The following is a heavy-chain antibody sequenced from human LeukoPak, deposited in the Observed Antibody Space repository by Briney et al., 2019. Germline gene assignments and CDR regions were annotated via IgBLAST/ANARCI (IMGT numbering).Heavy chain of an antibody. J-gene: IGHJ4*02. D-gene: IGHD3-10*01. CDR1: GFTVSSNY. V-gene: IGHV3-53*01. CDR2: IYSGGST. CDR3: ARPYYYDSGSYYDY. Sequence: PGGSLRLSCAASGFTVSSNYMSWVRQAPGKGLEWVSVIYSGGSTYYADSVKGRFTISRDNSKNTLYLQMNSLRAEDTAVYYCARPYYYDSGSYYDYWGQGTLVTVSS.